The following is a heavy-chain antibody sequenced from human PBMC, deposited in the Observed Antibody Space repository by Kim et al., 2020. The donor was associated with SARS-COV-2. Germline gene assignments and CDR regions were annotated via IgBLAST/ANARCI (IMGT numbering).Heavy chain of an antibody. Sequence: GGSLRLSCAASGFTFSSYGMHWVRQAPGKGLEWVALISYDGSNKYYADSVKGRFTISRDNSKNTLYLQMNSLRAEDTAVYYCAKDRRGSWPGEGIDYWGQGTLVTVSS. J-gene: IGHJ4*02. CDR2: ISYDGSNK. D-gene: IGHD6-13*01. CDR1: GFTFSSYG. CDR3: AKDRRGSWPGEGIDY. V-gene: IGHV3-30*18.